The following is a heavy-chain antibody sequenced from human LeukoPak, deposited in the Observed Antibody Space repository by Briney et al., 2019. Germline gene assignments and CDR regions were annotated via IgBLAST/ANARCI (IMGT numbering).Heavy chain of an antibody. V-gene: IGHV3-20*04. CDR3: ARDLGSGSYDIYMDV. J-gene: IGHJ6*03. D-gene: IGHD3-10*01. CDR1: GFTFDDYG. Sequence: GGSLRLSCAASGFTFDDYGMSWVRQAPGKGLEWVSGINWNGGGTGYADSVKGRFTISRDNAKNSLYLQMNSLRAEDTALYYCARDLGSGSYDIYMDVWGKGTTVTVSS. CDR2: INWNGGGT.